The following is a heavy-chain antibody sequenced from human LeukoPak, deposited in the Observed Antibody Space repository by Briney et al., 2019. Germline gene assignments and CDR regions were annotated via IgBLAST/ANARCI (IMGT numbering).Heavy chain of an antibody. V-gene: IGHV4-61*02. CDR2: IYTSGST. Sequence: PSQTLSLTCTVSGGSISSGSYYWSWIRQPAGKGLEWIGRIYTSGSTNYNPSLKSRVTISVDKSKNQFSLKLSSVTAADTAVYYCARASWSGYYNDYWGQGTLVTVSS. J-gene: IGHJ4*02. CDR3: ARASWSGYYNDY. D-gene: IGHD3-3*01. CDR1: GGSISSGSYY.